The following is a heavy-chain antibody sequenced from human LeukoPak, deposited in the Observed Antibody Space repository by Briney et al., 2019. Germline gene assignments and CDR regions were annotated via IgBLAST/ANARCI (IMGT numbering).Heavy chain of an antibody. D-gene: IGHD6-13*01. CDR2: MNPNSGNT. CDR1: GYTFTSYD. V-gene: IGHV1-8*01. Sequence: ASVKVSCKASGYTFTSYDINWVRQATGQGLEWMGWMNPNSGNTGYAQKFQGRVTMTRDTSTSTVYMELSSLRSEDTAVYYCARCTGYSSSRYFVDEETYFDYWGQGTLVTVSS. CDR3: ARCTGYSSSRYFVDEETYFDY. J-gene: IGHJ4*02.